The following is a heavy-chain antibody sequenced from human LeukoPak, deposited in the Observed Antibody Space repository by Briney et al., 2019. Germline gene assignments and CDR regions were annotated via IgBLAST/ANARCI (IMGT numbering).Heavy chain of an antibody. Sequence: ASVKVSCKTYGYTFTSHGISGVRQAPGHGLEGMGWISAFNGETHYAQNLQGRVTMTTDTSTSTAYMELRSLSSDDTAGYYCARDPSNTSGRYTYFDYWGQGTLVTVSS. D-gene: IGHD3-3*01. V-gene: IGHV1-18*01. CDR2: ISAFNGET. CDR1: GYTFTSHG. CDR3: ARDPSNTSGRYTYFDY. J-gene: IGHJ4*02.